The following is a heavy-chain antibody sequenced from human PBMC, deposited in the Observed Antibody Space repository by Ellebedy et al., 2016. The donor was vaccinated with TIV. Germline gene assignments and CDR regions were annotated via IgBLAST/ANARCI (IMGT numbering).Heavy chain of an antibody. D-gene: IGHD1-26*01. J-gene: IGHJ3*02. CDR1: GYTFTSYG. Sequence: ASVKVSXKASGYTFTSYGISWVRQAPGQGLEWMGWISAYNGNTNYAQKLQGRVTMTTDTSTSTAYMELRSLRSDDTAVYYCARDFSYSGSYYKAFDIWGQGTMVTVSS. V-gene: IGHV1-18*01. CDR2: ISAYNGNT. CDR3: ARDFSYSGSYYKAFDI.